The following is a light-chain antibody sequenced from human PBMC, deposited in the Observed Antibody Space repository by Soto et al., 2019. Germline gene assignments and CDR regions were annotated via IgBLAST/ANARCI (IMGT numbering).Light chain of an antibody. CDR3: SSYTTSGTLV. V-gene: IGLV2-14*01. Sequence: QSALTQPASVSGSPGQSITISCTGTSSDVGGYNYVSWYQQHPGKVPKLMIYDVTYRPSGVSNRFSGSKSGNTASLTISGLQAEDEADYYCSSYTTSGTLVFGGGTKVTVL. CDR2: DVT. J-gene: IGLJ2*01. CDR1: SSDVGGYNY.